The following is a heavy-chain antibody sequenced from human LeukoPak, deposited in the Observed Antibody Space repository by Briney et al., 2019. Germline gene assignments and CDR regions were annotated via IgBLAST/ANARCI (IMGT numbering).Heavy chain of an antibody. CDR3: ARVSQYDSSYYHPYYFDY. D-gene: IGHD3-22*01. Sequence: GGSLRLSCAASGFTFSSYEMNWVRQAPGKGLEWVSSISVGATYIYYADSVKGRFTISRDNAKNSLYLQMNSLRVEDTALYYCARVSQYDSSYYHPYYFDYWGLGTLVTVSS. CDR1: GFTFSSYE. V-gene: IGHV3-21*01. J-gene: IGHJ4*02. CDR2: ISVGATYI.